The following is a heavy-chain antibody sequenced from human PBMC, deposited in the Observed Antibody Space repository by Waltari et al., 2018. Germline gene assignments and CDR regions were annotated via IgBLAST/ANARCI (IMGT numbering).Heavy chain of an antibody. V-gene: IGHV3-23*03. Sequence: DVQLLESGGGLVQPGGSLRISCAASGFTFSTYTMGWVRQAPGKGPEGVSDIKSGGSPVYNIDSVKGRFTTSRDNSKNTLYLQMNSLSVEDTATYYCVRAGSIGWYDYWGQGTLVTVSS. CDR1: GFTFSTYT. CDR3: VRAGSIGWYDY. CDR2: IKSGGSPV. J-gene: IGHJ4*02. D-gene: IGHD6-13*01.